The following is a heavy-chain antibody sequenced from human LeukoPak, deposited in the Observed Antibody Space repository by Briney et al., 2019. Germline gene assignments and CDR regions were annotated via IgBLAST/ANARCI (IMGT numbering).Heavy chain of an antibody. V-gene: IGHV4-31*03. CDR3: AREGPYPNDATFDP. Sequence: SETLSLTCTVSGGSISSGGYYWSWIRQHPGKGLEWIGYIYYSGSTYYNPSLKSRVTISVDTSKNQFSLKLSSVTAADTAVYYCAREGPYPNDATFDPWGQGTLVTVSS. CDR1: GGSISSGGYY. J-gene: IGHJ5*02. CDR2: IYYSGST. D-gene: IGHD1-1*01.